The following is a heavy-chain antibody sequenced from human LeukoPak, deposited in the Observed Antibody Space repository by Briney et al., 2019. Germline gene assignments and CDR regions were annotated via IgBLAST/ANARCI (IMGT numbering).Heavy chain of an antibody. CDR3: ARLASSTSRGGHYYYYMDV. D-gene: IGHD2-2*01. Sequence: SETLSLTCTVSGGSISSGVYYWSWIRQHPGKGLEWIGYIYYSGSTYYNPSLKSRVTISVDTSKNQFSLKPSSVTAADTAVYYCARLASSTSRGGHYYYYMDVWGKGTTVTVSS. CDR1: GGSISSGVYY. CDR2: IYYSGST. J-gene: IGHJ6*03. V-gene: IGHV4-31*03.